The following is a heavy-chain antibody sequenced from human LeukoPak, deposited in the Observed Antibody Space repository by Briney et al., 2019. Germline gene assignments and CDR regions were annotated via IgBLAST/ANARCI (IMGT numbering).Heavy chain of an antibody. Sequence: QPGGSLRLSCAASGFTFSSYVMSWVRQAPGKGLVWVSRIKSDGSTTSYADSVKGRFTISRDNAKNTLYLQMNSLRVEDMGVYYCARSDWFDPWGQGTLVTVSS. J-gene: IGHJ5*02. V-gene: IGHV3-74*01. CDR1: GFTFSSYV. D-gene: IGHD3-10*01. CDR3: ARSDWFDP. CDR2: IKSDGSTT.